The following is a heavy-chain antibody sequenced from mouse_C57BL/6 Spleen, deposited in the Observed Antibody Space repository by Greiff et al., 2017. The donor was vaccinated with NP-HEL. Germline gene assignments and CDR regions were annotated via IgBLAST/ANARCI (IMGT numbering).Heavy chain of an antibody. CDR3: ARGNDGYCPFDY. J-gene: IGHJ2*01. Sequence: QVQLQQPGAELVKPGASVKLSCKASGYTFTSYWMHWVKQRPGQGLEWIGMIHPNSGSTNYNEKFKSKATLTVDKSSSTAYMQLSSLTSEDSAVYYCARGNDGYCPFDYWGQGTTLTVSS. D-gene: IGHD2-3*01. CDR2: IHPNSGST. CDR1: GYTFTSYW. V-gene: IGHV1-64*01.